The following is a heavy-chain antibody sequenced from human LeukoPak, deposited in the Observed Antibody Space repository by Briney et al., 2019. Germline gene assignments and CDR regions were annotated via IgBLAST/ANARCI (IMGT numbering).Heavy chain of an antibody. CDR1: GFSFDTYW. D-gene: IGHD4-17*01. Sequence: PGGSLRLSCAVSGFSFDTYWMTWVRQAPGKGLEWVANIKQDGTEKYYVDSVKGRSTISRDNAKNSLYLQMDSLRAEDTAVYYCTRHPYGVLDYWGQGTLVTVSS. CDR3: TRHPYGVLDY. V-gene: IGHV3-7*01. J-gene: IGHJ4*02. CDR2: IKQDGTEK.